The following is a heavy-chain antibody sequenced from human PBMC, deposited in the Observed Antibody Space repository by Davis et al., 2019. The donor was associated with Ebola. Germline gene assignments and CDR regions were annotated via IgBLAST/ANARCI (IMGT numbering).Heavy chain of an antibody. D-gene: IGHD3-3*01. CDR1: GGSISSSSYY. Sequence: SETLSLTCTVSGGSISSSSYYWGWIRQPPGKGLEWIGSIYYSGSTYYNPSLKSRVTISVDTSKNQFSLKLSSVTAADTAVYYCARSPMGGGWLLYYWGQRTLVTVSS. CDR2: IYYSGST. CDR3: ARSPMGGGWLLYY. J-gene: IGHJ4*02. V-gene: IGHV4-39*01.